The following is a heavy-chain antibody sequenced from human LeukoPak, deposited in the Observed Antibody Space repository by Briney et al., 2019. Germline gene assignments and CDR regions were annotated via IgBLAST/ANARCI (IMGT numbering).Heavy chain of an antibody. V-gene: IGHV3-66*02. CDR3: ARDPTVPDYYYYGMDV. Sequence: GGSLRLSCAASGFTVSSNYMSWVRQAPGKGLGWVSVIYSGGRTYYADSVQGRFTISRDNSKNTRYLQMNSLRAEDTAVYYCARDPTVPDYYYYGMDVWGQGTTVTVSS. J-gene: IGHJ6*02. D-gene: IGHD4-17*01. CDR2: IYSGGRT. CDR1: GFTVSSNY.